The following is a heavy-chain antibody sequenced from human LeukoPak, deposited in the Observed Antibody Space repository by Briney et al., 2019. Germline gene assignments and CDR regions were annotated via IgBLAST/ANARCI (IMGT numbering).Heavy chain of an antibody. J-gene: IGHJ4*02. V-gene: IGHV3-33*01. CDR2: IWYDGSNK. CDR3: AREGPRGNSQFDY. D-gene: IGHD2/OR15-2a*01. Sequence: GGSLRLSCAASGFTFSSYGMHWVRQAPGKGLEWVALIWYDGSNKYYTDSVKGRLTISRDNSKNTLYLQMDSLRAEDTAVYYCAREGPRGNSQFDYWGQGTLVTVSS. CDR1: GFTFSSYG.